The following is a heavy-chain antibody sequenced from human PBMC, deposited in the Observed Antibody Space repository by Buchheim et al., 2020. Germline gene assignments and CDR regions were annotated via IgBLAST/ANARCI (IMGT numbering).Heavy chain of an antibody. V-gene: IGHV4-61*02. CDR1: GGSISSGSYY. CDR3: ARSGRGYTTVTTGFDY. D-gene: IGHD4-17*01. J-gene: IGHJ4*02. CDR2: IYTSGST. Sequence: QVQLQESGPGLVKPSQTLSLTCTVSGGSISSGSYYWSWIRQPAGKGLEWIGRIYTSGSTNYNPSLKSRVTISVDTSKNQLSLKLSSVTAADTAVYYCARSGRGYTTVTTGFDYWGQGTL.